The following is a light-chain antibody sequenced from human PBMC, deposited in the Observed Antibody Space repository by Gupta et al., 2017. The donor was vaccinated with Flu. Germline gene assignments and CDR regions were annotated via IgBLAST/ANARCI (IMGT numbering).Light chain of an antibody. V-gene: IGKV2-28*01. CDR2: LGS. Sequence: IVVDQSPLSLPFTPGAPASLSCRSSQSLLPSNGYNYLDWSLQKPGQSPQLLIYLGSNRAAGVADRFSGSGACTDCTRKSSRVEAEDVVGYYCMQARKTPGITFGQGTRLEIK. CDR3: MQARKTPGIT. CDR1: QSLLPSNGYNY. J-gene: IGKJ5*01.